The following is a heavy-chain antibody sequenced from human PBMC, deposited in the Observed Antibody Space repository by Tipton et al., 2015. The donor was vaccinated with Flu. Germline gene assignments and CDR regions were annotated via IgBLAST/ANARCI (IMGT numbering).Heavy chain of an antibody. J-gene: IGHJ4*02. CDR1: GGSISNYY. CDR3: ARGMASGATYFDY. Sequence: LRLSCTVAGGSISNYYWSWVRQPAGKRLQWIGRVHTSGNTHYDPSFESRVTISLDTSKSQFSLKLRSVTAADTAVYFCARGMASGATYFDYWGPGTLATVSS. V-gene: IGHV4-4*07. CDR2: VHTSGNT. D-gene: IGHD6-19*01.